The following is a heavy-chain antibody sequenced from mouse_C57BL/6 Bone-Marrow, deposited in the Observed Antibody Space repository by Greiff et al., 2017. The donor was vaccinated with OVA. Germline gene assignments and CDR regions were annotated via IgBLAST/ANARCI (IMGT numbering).Heavy chain of an antibody. CDR1: GYTFTSYW. D-gene: IGHD2-3*01. CDR2: IDPSDSYT. V-gene: IGHV1-50*01. CDR3: ARDDGYSAY. Sequence: QVQLQQPGAELVKPGASVKLSCKASGYTFTSYWMQWVKQRPGQGLEWIGEIDPSDSYTNYNQKFKGKATLTVDTSSSTAYMQRSSLTSEDSAVYYCARDDGYSAYWGEETLGTVSA. J-gene: IGHJ3*01.